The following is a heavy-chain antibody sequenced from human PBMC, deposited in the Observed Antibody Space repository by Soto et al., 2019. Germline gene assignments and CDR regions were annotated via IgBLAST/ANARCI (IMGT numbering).Heavy chain of an antibody. CDR2: IYSGGST. V-gene: IGHV3-53*01. CDR3: AREGDSSGWFHYSGMDV. J-gene: IGHJ6*02. Sequence: EVQLVESGGGLIQPGGSLRLSCAASGFTVSSNYMSWVRQAPGKGLEWVSVIYSGGSTYYADSVKGRFTISRDNSKNTLYLQMNSLRAEDTAVYYCAREGDSSGWFHYSGMDVWGQGTTVTVSS. D-gene: IGHD6-19*01. CDR1: GFTVSSNY.